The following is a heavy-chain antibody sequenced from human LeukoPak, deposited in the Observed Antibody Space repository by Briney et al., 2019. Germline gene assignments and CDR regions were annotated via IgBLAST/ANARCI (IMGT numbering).Heavy chain of an antibody. CDR3: AKDHYSGSYSWAFDI. Sequence: GGSLRLSCAASGFTFDDYAMHWVRQAPGKGLEWVSGISWNSGSIGYADSVKGRFTISRDNAKNSLYLQMNSLRAEDTALYYCAKDHYSGSYSWAFDIWGQGTMVTVSS. J-gene: IGHJ3*02. D-gene: IGHD1-26*01. V-gene: IGHV3-9*01. CDR2: ISWNSGSI. CDR1: GFTFDDYA.